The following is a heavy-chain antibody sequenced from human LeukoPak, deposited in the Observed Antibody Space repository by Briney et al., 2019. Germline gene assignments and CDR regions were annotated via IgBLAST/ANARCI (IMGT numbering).Heavy chain of an antibody. J-gene: IGHJ4*02. CDR1: GFIFSSYA. V-gene: IGHV3-30-3*01. Sequence: PGGSLRLSCAASGFIFSSYAMHWVRQAPGKGLEWVAVISYDGSNKYYADSVKGRFTISRDNSKNTLYLQMNSLRAEDTAVYYCARDRPTMVRGVLDYWGQGTLVTVSS. CDR3: ARDRPTMVRGVLDY. CDR2: ISYDGSNK. D-gene: IGHD3-10*01.